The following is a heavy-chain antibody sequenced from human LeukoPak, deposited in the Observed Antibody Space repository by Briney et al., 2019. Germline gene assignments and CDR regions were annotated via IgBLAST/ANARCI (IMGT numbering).Heavy chain of an antibody. CDR2: ISSSGSTI. J-gene: IGHJ4*02. Sequence: GALRLSCAASGFTFSSYAMSWARQAPGKGLEWVSYISSSGSTIYYADSVKGRFTISRDNAKNSLYLQMNSLRAEDTAVYYCARELRTSGWETNYFDYWGQGTLVTVSS. CDR3: ARELRTSGWETNYFDY. CDR1: GFTFSSYA. V-gene: IGHV3-48*04. D-gene: IGHD6-19*01.